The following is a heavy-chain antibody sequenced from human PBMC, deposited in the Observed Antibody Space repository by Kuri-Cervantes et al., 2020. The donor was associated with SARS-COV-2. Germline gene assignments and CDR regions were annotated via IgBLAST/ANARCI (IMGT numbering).Heavy chain of an antibody. CDR2: INPNSGGT. D-gene: IGHD3-22*01. CDR1: GYTFTGYC. Sequence: ASVKVSCKASGYTFTGYCMHWVRQAPGQGLEWMGWINPNSGGTNYAQKFQGWVTMTRDTSISTAYMELSRLRSDDTAVYYCARDLDSSGYGYYYYGMDVWGQGTTVTVSS. J-gene: IGHJ6*02. CDR3: ARDLDSSGYGYYYYGMDV. V-gene: IGHV1-2*04.